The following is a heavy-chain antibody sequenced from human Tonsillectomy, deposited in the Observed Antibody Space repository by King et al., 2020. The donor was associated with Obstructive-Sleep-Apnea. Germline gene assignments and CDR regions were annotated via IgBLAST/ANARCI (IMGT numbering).Heavy chain of an antibody. CDR3: ARDLGLPPDY. CDR2: IDAANGNT. V-gene: IGHV1-3*01. J-gene: IGHJ4*02. CDR1: GYTFTTHS. Sequence: QLVQSGAEVKKPGASVKVSCKASGYTFTTHSMHWVRQAPGQSLEWRGWIDAANGNTKYSQKLQGRVTITRDTSASTAYMELGGLRSEDTAVYYCARDLGLPPDYWGQGTLVTVSS. D-gene: IGHD2-21*02.